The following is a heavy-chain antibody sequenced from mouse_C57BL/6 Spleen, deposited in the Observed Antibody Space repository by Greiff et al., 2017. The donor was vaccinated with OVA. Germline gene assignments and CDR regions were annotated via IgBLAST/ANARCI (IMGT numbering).Heavy chain of an antibody. CDR3: TKITTVPYWYFDV. Sequence: VQLQQSGAELVRPGASVTLSCKASGYTFTDYEMHWVKQTPVHGLEWIGAIDPATGGTAYNQKFKGKAILTADKSSSTAYMELRSLTSEDSAVYYCTKITTVPYWYFDVWGTGTTVTVSS. CDR1: GYTFTDYE. D-gene: IGHD1-1*01. CDR2: IDPATGGT. V-gene: IGHV1-15*01. J-gene: IGHJ1*03.